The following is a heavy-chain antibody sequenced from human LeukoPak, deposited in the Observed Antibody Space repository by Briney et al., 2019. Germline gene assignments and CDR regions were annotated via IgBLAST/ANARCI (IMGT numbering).Heavy chain of an antibody. CDR1: GFTFSDYY. J-gene: IGHJ4*02. Sequence: GGSLRLSCAASGFTFSDYYMSWIRQAPGKGLEWLSYISSSGRTINYTDSVKGRFTISRDNAKNSLYLQMNSLRAEDTAVYYCAREETYYYGSGSYSRQYYFDYWGQGTLVTVSS. V-gene: IGHV3-11*01. CDR2: ISSSGRTI. D-gene: IGHD3-10*01. CDR3: AREETYYYGSGSYSRQYYFDY.